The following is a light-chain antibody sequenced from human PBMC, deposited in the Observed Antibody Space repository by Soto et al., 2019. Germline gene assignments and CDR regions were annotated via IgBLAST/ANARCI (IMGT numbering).Light chain of an antibody. CDR2: KAS. J-gene: IGKJ1*01. CDR1: QSISTS. V-gene: IGKV1-5*03. CDR3: QQYKSYYRA. Sequence: DIQMTQSPSTLSASVGDRVTITCRASQSISTSLAWYQQKPGRAPKLLIFKASSLQSGVPSRFNGSGSGTDFTLTISSLQPDDFATYYCQQYKSYYRAFGQGTKVEIK.